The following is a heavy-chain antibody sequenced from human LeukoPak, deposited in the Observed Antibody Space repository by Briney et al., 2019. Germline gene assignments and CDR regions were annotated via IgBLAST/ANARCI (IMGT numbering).Heavy chain of an antibody. D-gene: IGHD3-9*01. CDR2: ISSSGSTI. V-gene: IGHV3-11*01. CDR1: GFTFSDYY. J-gene: IGHJ4*02. CDR3: ARDAFGILTGHSPDY. Sequence: GGSLRLSCAASGFTFSDYYMSWIRQAPGKELEWVSYISSSGSTIYYADSVKGRFTISRDNAKNSLYLQMNSLRAEDTAVYYCARDAFGILTGHSPDYWGQGTLVTVSS.